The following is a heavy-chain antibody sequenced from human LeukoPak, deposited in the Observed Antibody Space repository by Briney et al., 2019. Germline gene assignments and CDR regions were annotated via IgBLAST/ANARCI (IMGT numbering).Heavy chain of an antibody. Sequence: SQTLSLTCTVSGGSISGGGYSWSWPRQHPGKGLEWLGYIYYSGSTNYNPSLKSRVTISVDTSRNQFSLKLTSVTAADTAVYYCARGQGGNYYLNYFDYWGQGALVTVSS. D-gene: IGHD1-26*01. CDR1: GGSISGGGYS. CDR3: ARGQGGNYYLNYFDY. CDR2: IYYSGST. J-gene: IGHJ4*02. V-gene: IGHV4-31*03.